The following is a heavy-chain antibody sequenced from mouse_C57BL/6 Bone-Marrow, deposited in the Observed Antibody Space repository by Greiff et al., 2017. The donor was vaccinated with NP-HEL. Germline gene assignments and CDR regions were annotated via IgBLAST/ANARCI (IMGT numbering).Heavy chain of an antibody. Sequence: VKLMESGAELARPGASVKLSCKASGYTFTSYGISWVKQRTGQGLEWIGEIYPRSGNTYYNEKFKGKATLTADKSSSTAYMELRSLTSEDSAVYFCASRRNYGSSSYAMDYWGQGTSVTVSS. D-gene: IGHD1-1*01. CDR1: GYTFTSYG. CDR2: IYPRSGNT. V-gene: IGHV1-81*01. J-gene: IGHJ4*01. CDR3: ASRRNYGSSSYAMDY.